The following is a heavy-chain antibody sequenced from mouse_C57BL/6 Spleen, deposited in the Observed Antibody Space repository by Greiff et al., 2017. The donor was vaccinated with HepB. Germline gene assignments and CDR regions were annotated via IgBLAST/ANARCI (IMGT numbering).Heavy chain of an antibody. CDR1: GYTFTSYW. CDR3: AKAEAGYLSYAMDY. CDR2: INPSSGYT. V-gene: IGHV1-7*01. Sequence: QVQLKQSGAELAKPGASVKLSCKASGYTFTSYWMHWVKQRPGQGLEWIGYINPSSGYTKYNQKFKDKATLTADKSSSTAYMQLSSLTYEDSAVYYCAKAEAGYLSYAMDYWGQGTSVTVAS. J-gene: IGHJ4*01. D-gene: IGHD2-2*01.